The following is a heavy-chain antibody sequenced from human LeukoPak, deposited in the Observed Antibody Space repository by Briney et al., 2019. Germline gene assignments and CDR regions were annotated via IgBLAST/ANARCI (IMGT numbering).Heavy chain of an antibody. V-gene: IGHV4-34*01. CDR2: INESGST. Sequence: PSETLSLTCAVYGASFSGDYWSWIRQPPGKGLEWIGDINESGSTNYHPSLKSRATMSVDTSNNHFSLRLTSLTAADTAVYYCARNFDSWGQGTLVTVSS. CDR3: ARNFDS. CDR1: GASFSGDY. J-gene: IGHJ5*01.